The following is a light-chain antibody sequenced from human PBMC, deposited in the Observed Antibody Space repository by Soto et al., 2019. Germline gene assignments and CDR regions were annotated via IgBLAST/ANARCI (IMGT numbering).Light chain of an antibody. J-gene: IGLJ3*02. CDR2: DVS. CDR3: CSYAGTYSLM. CDR1: SSDVGGYNY. Sequence: QSVLTQPRSVSGSPGQSVTISCTGSSSDVGGYNYVSWYQQHPGKAPKLMIYDVSERPSGVPHRFSGSKSGNTASLTISGLQAEDEADYYCCSYAGTYSLMFGGGTKVTVL. V-gene: IGLV2-11*01.